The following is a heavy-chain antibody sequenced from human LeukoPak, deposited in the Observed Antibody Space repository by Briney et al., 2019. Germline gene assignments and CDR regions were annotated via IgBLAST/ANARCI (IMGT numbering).Heavy chain of an antibody. CDR3: ARDVPLDDYYGSGTYSYYFDS. J-gene: IGHJ4*02. CDR2: ILENGSNQ. V-gene: IGHV3-30*04. D-gene: IGHD3-10*01. CDR1: GFTFSNYI. Sequence: GRSLRLSCAASGFTFSNYIMHWVRQAPGKGLDWVAVILENGSNQYYADSVKGRFTISRDNAKNSVYLQLNSLRAEDTALYYCARDVPLDDYYGSGTYSYYFDSWGQGALVTVSS.